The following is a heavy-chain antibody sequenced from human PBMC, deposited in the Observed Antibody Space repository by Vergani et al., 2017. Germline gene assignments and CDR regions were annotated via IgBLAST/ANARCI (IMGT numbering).Heavy chain of an antibody. CDR3: ANRVAMGY. Sequence: EVQLLESGGDLVQPGGSLRLSCAASGFTFSSYAMSGVRQAPGKGLEWVSAISGSGGNTYYADSVKGRFTISRDNTKNTLYLQKNSLRAENTAVYYCANRVAMGYWGQGTLVTVSS. CDR2: ISGSGGNT. CDR1: GFTFSSYA. V-gene: IGHV3-23*01. J-gene: IGHJ4*02. D-gene: IGHD5-12*01.